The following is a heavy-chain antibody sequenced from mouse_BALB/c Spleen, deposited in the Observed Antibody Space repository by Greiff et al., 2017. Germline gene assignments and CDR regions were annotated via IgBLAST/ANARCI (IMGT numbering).Heavy chain of an antibody. CDR2: IRNKANGYTT. V-gene: IGHV7-3*02. CDR1: GFTFTDYY. Sequence: EVKLVESGGGLVQPGGSLRLSCASSGFTFTDYYMSWVRQPPGKALEWLGFIRNKANGYTTEYSASVKGRFTIFSDNSQSILYLQMNTLRAEDSATLYCAREPYWDGYYFDYWGQGTTLTVSS. CDR3: AREPYWDGYYFDY. J-gene: IGHJ2*01. D-gene: IGHD4-1*01.